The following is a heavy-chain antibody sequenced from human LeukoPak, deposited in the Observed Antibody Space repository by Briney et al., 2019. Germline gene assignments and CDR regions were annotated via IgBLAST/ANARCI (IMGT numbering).Heavy chain of an antibody. D-gene: IGHD1-14*01. V-gene: IGHV3-33*08. CDR2: IWYDGSNK. Sequence: GGSLRLSCAASGFTFSNSWMTWVRQAPGKGLEWVAVIWYDGSNKYYADSVKGRFTISRDNSKNTLYLQMNSLRAEDTAVYYCARDSGSGMDVWGQGTTVTVSS. J-gene: IGHJ6*02. CDR1: GFTFSNSW. CDR3: ARDSGSGMDV.